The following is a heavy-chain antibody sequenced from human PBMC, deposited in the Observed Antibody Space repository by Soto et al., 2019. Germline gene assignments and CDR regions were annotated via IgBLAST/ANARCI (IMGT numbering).Heavy chain of an antibody. CDR2: MLYSGLT. V-gene: IGHV4-39*01. D-gene: IGHD2-15*01. Sequence: PSETLSLTCSVSGYSVSSSDYYWAWIRQPPGKGLEWLGSMLYSGLTYYNLSLKSRVTLSVAPSKNQFSVRLNSVTASDTAVYYCAPLSVSLSGPYGIHVWGQGTTVTVSS. J-gene: IGHJ6*02. CDR1: GYSVSSSDYY. CDR3: APLSVSLSGPYGIHV.